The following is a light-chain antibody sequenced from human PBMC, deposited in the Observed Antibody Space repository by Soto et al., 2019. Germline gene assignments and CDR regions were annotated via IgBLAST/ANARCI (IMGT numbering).Light chain of an antibody. CDR2: GAS. V-gene: IGKV3-20*01. CDR3: QQYGSSPTWT. Sequence: SVLTQSTDTLSLSPGERATLSCRASQSVSSNYLAWYQQKPGQAPRLLIYGASTRATGIPDRFSGSGSGTDFTLTIGRLEPEDSAVYYCQQYGSSPTWTFGQGTKVDI. CDR1: QSVSSNY. J-gene: IGKJ1*01.